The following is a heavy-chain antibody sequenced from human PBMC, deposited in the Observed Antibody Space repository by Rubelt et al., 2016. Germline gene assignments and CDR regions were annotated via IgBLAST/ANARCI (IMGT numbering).Heavy chain of an antibody. D-gene: IGHD6-13*01. CDR2: IIPILGIA. CDR3: ARGQQLVGGWFDP. Sequence: QVQLVQSGAEVKKPGSSVKVSCKASGGTFSSYAISWVRQAPGQGLEWMGRIIPILGIANYAQKFQVRGTIPADKSTSTACMELSSLRSEDTAVYYCARGQQLVGGWFDPWGQGTLVTVSS. V-gene: IGHV1-69*04. J-gene: IGHJ5*02. CDR1: GGTFSSYA.